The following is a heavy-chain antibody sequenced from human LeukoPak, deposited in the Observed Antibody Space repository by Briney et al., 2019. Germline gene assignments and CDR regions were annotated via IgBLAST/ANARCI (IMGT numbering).Heavy chain of an antibody. CDR2: IYSGGST. CDR1: GFTVSSNY. Sequence: GGSLRLSCAASGFTVSSNYMSWVRQAPGKGLEWVSVIYSGGSTYYADSVKGRFTISRDNSKNTLYLQMNSLRAEDTAVYYCAKDPTVTTKYYFDYWGQGTLVTVSS. V-gene: IGHV3-53*01. CDR3: AKDPTVTTKYYFDY. D-gene: IGHD4-17*01. J-gene: IGHJ4*02.